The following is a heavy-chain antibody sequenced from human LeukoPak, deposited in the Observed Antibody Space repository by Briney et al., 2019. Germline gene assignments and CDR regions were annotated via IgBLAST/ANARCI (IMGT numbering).Heavy chain of an antibody. V-gene: IGHV3-33*01. CDR1: GFTFSSYG. CDR2: IWYDGSNK. Sequence: PGRSLRLPCAASGFTFSSYGMHWVRQAPGKGLEWVAVIWYDGSNKYYADSVKGRFTISRDNSKNTLYLQMNSLRAEDTAVYYCARGSDDSIESAFDIWGQGTMVTVSS. D-gene: IGHD3-22*01. CDR3: ARGSDDSIESAFDI. J-gene: IGHJ3*02.